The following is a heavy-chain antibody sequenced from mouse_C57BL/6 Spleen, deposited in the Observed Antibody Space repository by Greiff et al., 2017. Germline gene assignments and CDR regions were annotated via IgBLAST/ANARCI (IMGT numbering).Heavy chain of an antibody. CDR1: GYAFSSSW. V-gene: IGHV1-82*01. CDR2: IYPGDGDT. CDR3: SWLTTGDY. D-gene: IGHD1-1*01. J-gene: IGHJ2*01. Sequence: QVHLQQSGPELVKPGASVKLSCKASGYAFSSSWMNWVKQRPGKGLEWIGRIYPGDGDTNYNGKFKGKATLTVDKSSSTAYMQISSLTSEASAVYFCSWLTTGDYWGQGTTLTVSS.